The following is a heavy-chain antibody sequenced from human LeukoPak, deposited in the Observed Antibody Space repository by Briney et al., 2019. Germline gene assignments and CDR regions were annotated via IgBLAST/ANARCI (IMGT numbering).Heavy chain of an antibody. CDR3: ARDGTAAGLYFDL. V-gene: IGHV3-7*01. CDR2: IRQDGSEK. J-gene: IGHJ4*01. Sequence: GGTLRLSCQVYGFTFTDYWMNWVRQAPWKGPEWVASIRQDGSEKTYVDSVKGRFTISRDNTKNSLSLQLNGLRAEDTAVYYCARDGTAAGLYFDLWGQGTLVTVSS. CDR1: GFTFTDYW. D-gene: IGHD6-13*01.